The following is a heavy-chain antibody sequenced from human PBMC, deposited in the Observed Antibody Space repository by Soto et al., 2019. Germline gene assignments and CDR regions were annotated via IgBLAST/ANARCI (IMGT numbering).Heavy chain of an antibody. CDR3: TRDRVLICFGESLFDY. J-gene: IGHJ4*02. CDR1: GFTFCDYS. Sequence: SLILSCTASGFTFCDYSMSWFRQAPGKGLEWVGFIRSKAYGGTTEYAASVKGRFTISRDDSKSIAYLQMNSLKTEDTAVYYCTRDRVLICFGESLFDYWGQRTMVTVSS. CDR2: IRSKAYGGTT. V-gene: IGHV3-49*03. D-gene: IGHD3-10*01.